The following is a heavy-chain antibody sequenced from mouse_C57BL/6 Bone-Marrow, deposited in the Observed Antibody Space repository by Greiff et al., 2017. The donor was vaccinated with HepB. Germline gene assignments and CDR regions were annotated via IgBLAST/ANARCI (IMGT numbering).Heavy chain of an antibody. CDR3: ARPLWYFDV. Sequence: EVKLVESGGDLVKPGGSLKLSCAASGFTFSSYGMSWVRQTPDKRLEWVATISSGGSYTYYPDSVKGRFTISRDNAKNTLYLQMSSLKSEDTAMYYCARPLWYFDVWGTGTTVTVSS. CDR1: GFTFSSYG. V-gene: IGHV5-6*01. CDR2: ISSGGSYT. J-gene: IGHJ1*03.